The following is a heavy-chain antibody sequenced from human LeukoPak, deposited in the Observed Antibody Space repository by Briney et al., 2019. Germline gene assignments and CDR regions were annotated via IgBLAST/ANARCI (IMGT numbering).Heavy chain of an antibody. V-gene: IGHV4-4*07. CDR3: ARETMVRGVTHFDY. J-gene: IGHJ4*02. D-gene: IGHD3-10*01. CDR2: IYTSGTT. CDR1: GGSISNYY. Sequence: SETLSLTCTVSGGSISNYYWNWIRQPAGKGLEWMGRIYTSGTTNFNPSLKSRVTMSVDTSKDQFSLKLTSVTAADTAVYYCARETMVRGVTHFDYWGQGTLVTVSS.